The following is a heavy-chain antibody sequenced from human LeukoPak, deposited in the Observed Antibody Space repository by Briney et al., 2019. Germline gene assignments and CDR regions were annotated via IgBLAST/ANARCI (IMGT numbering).Heavy chain of an antibody. CDR3: ARVVGERFLEWECYFDL. V-gene: IGHV3-20*01. J-gene: IGHJ2*01. CDR1: GFTFDEYG. D-gene: IGHD3-3*01. CDR2: INWNGGRT. Sequence: GGSLRLSCAASGFTFDEYGMSWVRQAPGKGQEWVSAINWNGGRTGYVDFVKGRFTISRDNAKNSLYLQMNSLRAEDTALYHCARVVGERFLEWECYFDLWGRGILVIVSS.